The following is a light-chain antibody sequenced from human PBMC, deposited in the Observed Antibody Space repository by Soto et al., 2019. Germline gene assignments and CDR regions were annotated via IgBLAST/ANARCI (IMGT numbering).Light chain of an antibody. CDR2: GAS. J-gene: IGKJ2*01. V-gene: IGKV3-20*01. CDR3: QHYGSSPPVYT. Sequence: EIVLTQSPGTLSLSPGERATLSCRASQSVYTNYLAWYQQKPGQAPRLLIYGASRRATGIPDRFSGSGSETDVTLTISRLEPEDFAVYDCQHYGSSPPVYTFGQGTKLEIK. CDR1: QSVYTNY.